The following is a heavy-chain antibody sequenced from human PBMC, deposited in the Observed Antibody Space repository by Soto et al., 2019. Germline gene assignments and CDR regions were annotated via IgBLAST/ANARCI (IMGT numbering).Heavy chain of an antibody. J-gene: IGHJ5*02. CDR2: TSSSGDST. CDR1: GFTFSTYA. D-gene: IGHD2-15*01. CDR3: AKNGYCSGTDCYGPFDP. V-gene: IGHV3-23*01. Sequence: EAQLLESGGGLVQPGGSLRLSCAASGFTFSTYAMSWVRQAPGKGLDWVSSTSSSGDSTKYADSVKGRFTISRDNSKNTLYLQMNNLRAADTAIDYCAKNGYCSGTDCYGPFDPWGQGTLGSVSS.